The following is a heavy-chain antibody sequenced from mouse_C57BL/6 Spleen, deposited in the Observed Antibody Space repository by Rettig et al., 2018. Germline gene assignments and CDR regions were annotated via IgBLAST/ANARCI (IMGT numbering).Heavy chain of an antibody. CDR3: ARFYDYDDY. V-gene: IGHV1-80*01. Sequence: YNGKFKGKATLTADKSSSTAYMQLSSLTSEDSAVYFCARFYDYDDYWGQGTTLTVSS. J-gene: IGHJ2*01. D-gene: IGHD2-4*01.